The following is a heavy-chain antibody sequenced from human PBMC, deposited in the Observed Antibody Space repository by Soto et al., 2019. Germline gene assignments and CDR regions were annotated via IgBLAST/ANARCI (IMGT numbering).Heavy chain of an antibody. D-gene: IGHD6-19*01. CDR2: ISYDGSNK. V-gene: IGHV3-30*18. CDR1: GFTFSSYG. Sequence: GGSLRLSCAASGFTFSSYGMHWVRQAPGKGLEWVAVISYDGSNKYYADSVKGRFTISRDNSKNTLYLQMNSLRAEDTAVYYCAKDLRGDSSGWSGLDYWGQGTLVTVSS. J-gene: IGHJ4*02. CDR3: AKDLRGDSSGWSGLDY.